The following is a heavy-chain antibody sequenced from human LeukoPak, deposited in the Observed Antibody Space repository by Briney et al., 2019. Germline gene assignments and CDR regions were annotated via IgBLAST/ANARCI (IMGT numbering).Heavy chain of an antibody. Sequence: GGSLRLSCAASGFTFSSYAMSWVRQAPGKGLEWVSAISGSGGSTYYADSVKGRFTISRDNSKNTLYPQMNSLRAEDTAVYYCAKDPGYCSSTSCYFGYYYYGMDVWGQGTTVTVSS. J-gene: IGHJ6*02. CDR3: AKDPGYCSSTSCYFGYYYYGMDV. CDR2: ISGSGGST. V-gene: IGHV3-23*01. D-gene: IGHD2-2*03. CDR1: GFTFSSYA.